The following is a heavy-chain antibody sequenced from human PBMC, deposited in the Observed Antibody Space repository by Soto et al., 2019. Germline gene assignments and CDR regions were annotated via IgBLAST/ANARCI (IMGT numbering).Heavy chain of an antibody. V-gene: IGHV3-30*04. CDR3: ARERAIAATGIFYS. J-gene: IGHJ5*01. CDR2: TSFDGKNK. Sequence: QVQLVESGGGVVQPGGSLRLSCAASGFTFSNFAMHWVRQAPGKGLEWVAATSFDGKNKDYADSVKGRFTISRDNSKKTLFLQMNSLSPEDTAVYYCARERAIAATGIFYSWGQGTLVTVSS. CDR1: GFTFSNFA. D-gene: IGHD6-13*01.